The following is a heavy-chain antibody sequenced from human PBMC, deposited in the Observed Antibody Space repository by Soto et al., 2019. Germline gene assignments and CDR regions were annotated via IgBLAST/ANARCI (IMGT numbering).Heavy chain of an antibody. CDR3: ASAGRGYSYGYQFGFDY. Sequence: ASVKVSCKASGYTFTGYAMHWVRQAPGQGLEWMGIINPSGGSTSYAQKFQGRVTMTRDTSTSTVYMELSSLRSEDTAVYYCASAGRGYSYGYQFGFDYWGQGTLVTVSS. CDR1: GYTFTGYA. J-gene: IGHJ4*02. CDR2: INPSGGST. V-gene: IGHV1-46*01. D-gene: IGHD5-18*01.